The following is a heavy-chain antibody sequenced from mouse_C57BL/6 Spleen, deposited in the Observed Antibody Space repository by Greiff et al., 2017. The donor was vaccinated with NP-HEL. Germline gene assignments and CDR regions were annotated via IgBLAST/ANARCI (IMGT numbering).Heavy chain of an antibody. J-gene: IGHJ4*01. CDR2: IDPNSGGT. V-gene: IGHV1-72*01. Sequence: VQLQQPGAELVKPGASVKLSCKASGYTFTSYWMHWVKQRPGRGLEWIGRIDPNSGGTKYNEKFKSKATLTVDKPSSTVYLQLSSLTSEDSAVYYCANNYGSSLYYAMDYWGKGTSVTVDS. D-gene: IGHD1-1*01. CDR1: GYTFTSYW. CDR3: ANNYGSSLYYAMDY.